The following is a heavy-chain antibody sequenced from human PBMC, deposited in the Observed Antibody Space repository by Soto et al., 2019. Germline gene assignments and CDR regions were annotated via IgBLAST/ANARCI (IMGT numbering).Heavy chain of an antibody. CDR1: GGSISSGGYY. J-gene: IGHJ6*03. V-gene: IGHV4-31*03. D-gene: IGHD6-6*01. Sequence: PSETLSLTCTVSGGSISSGGYYWSWIRQHPGKGLEWIGYIYYSGSTYYNPSLKSRVTISVDTSKNQFSLKLSSVTAADTAVYYCARGPWGIAARVYYYYYMDVWGKGTTVTVSS. CDR3: ARGPWGIAARVYYYYYMDV. CDR2: IYYSGST.